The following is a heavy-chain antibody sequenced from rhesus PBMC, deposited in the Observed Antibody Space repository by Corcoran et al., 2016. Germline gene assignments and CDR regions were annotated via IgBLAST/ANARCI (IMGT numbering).Heavy chain of an antibody. Sequence: EVKVVETGGGLVQPGGSLKLSCAASGFTVSNYGMSWVRQAPGKGLEWVSTINSGGDGTYYADSVKGRFTISRDNSKNTLSLQMNSLKTEDAAVYYCAKHGDTYVWAFDYWGQGVLVTVSS. J-gene: IGHJ4*01. CDR3: AKHGDTYVWAFDY. V-gene: IGHV3S5*01. CDR1: GFTVSNYG. CDR2: INSGGDGT. D-gene: IGHD1-38*01.